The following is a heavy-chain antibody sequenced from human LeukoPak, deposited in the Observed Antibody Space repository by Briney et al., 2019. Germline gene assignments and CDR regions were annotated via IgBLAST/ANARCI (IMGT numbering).Heavy chain of an antibody. CDR1: GGSISSGDYY. CDR3: ARSGRYYDYVWGSYRLYYFDY. J-gene: IGHJ4*02. CDR2: INHSGST. V-gene: IGHV4-30-4*01. Sequence: SQTLSLTCTVSGGSISSGDYYWSWIRQPPGKGLEWIGEINHSGSTNYNPSLKSRVTISVDTSKNQFSLKLSSVTAADTAVYYCARSGRYYDYVWGSYRLYYFDYWGQGTLVTVSS. D-gene: IGHD3-16*02.